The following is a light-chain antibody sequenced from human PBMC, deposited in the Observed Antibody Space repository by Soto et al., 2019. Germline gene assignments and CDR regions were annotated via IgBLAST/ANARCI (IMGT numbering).Light chain of an antibody. CDR2: GAS. J-gene: IGKJ1*01. V-gene: IGKV3-15*01. CDR1: QSVSSD. CDR3: QQYNTWPRT. Sequence: IVMTQSPATLSVSPGERDTLSYRASQSVSSDLAWYQQKPGQAPRLLIYGASIRATGFPARFSGSRSGTEFTLTISSLQSEDFAVYYCQQYNTWPRTFGQGTEVDIK.